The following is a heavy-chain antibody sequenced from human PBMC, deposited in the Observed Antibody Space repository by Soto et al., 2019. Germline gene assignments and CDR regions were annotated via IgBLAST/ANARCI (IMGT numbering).Heavy chain of an antibody. CDR3: ARLTGTSTAPFDY. CDR1: GGTFSSYA. J-gene: IGHJ4*02. Sequence: SVKVSCKASGGTFSSYAISWVRQAPGQGLEWMGGIIPIFGTANYAQKFQGRVTITADESTSTAYMELSSLRSEDTAVYYCARLTGTSTAPFDYWGQGTLVTVSS. D-gene: IGHD1-7*01. CDR2: IIPIFGTA. V-gene: IGHV1-69*13.